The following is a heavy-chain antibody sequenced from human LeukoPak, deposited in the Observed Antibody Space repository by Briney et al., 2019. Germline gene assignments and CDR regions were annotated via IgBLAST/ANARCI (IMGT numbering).Heavy chain of an antibody. D-gene: IGHD3-10*02. CDR1: GFTFSSYG. CDR2: ITATSSST. J-gene: IGHJ6*04. CDR3: AELGITMIGGV. V-gene: IGHV3-23*01. Sequence: GGSLRLSCAASGFTFSSYGMSWVRQAPGKGLEWVSAITATSSSTHDADSVQGRFTISGDNSKNTLYLQMNSLRAEDTAVYYCAELGITMIGGVWGKGTTVTISS.